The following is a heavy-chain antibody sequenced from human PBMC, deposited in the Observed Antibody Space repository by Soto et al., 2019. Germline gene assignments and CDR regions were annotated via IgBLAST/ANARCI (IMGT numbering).Heavy chain of an antibody. D-gene: IGHD5-18*01. CDR3: AQEIQLWHFDY. V-gene: IGHV2-5*02. CDR1: GFSLSPSGVA. J-gene: IGHJ4*02. Sequence: KESGPTLVKPPQTLTLTCTFSGFSLSPSGVAVGWIRQPPGKALEWLALIYWDDDKRYSPSLKSRLTITKDTSKNQVVLTMTTMDPVDTATEYCAQEIQLWHFDYWGQGTLVTVSS. CDR2: IYWDDDK.